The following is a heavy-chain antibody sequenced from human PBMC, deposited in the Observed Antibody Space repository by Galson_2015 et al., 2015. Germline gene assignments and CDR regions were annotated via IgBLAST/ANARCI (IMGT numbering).Heavy chain of an antibody. Sequence: SLRLSCAASGFTFDDYAMHWVRHAPGKGLEWVSGISWNSGSIGYADSVKGRFTISRDNAKNSLYLQMNSLRAEDTAVYYCAKGVIARDYYYYGMDVWGQGTTVTVSS. CDR1: GFTFDDYA. D-gene: IGHD3-16*02. CDR2: ISWNSGSI. V-gene: IGHV3-9*01. CDR3: AKGVIARDYYYYGMDV. J-gene: IGHJ6*02.